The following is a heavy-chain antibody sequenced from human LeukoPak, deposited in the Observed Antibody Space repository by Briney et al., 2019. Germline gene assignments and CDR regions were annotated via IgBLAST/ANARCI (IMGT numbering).Heavy chain of an antibody. CDR3: ARRRWLDTFDY. V-gene: IGHV4-34*01. Sequence: SETLSLTCAVYGGSFSGYYWSWIRQPPGKGLEWIGEINHSGSTYYNPSLKSRVTISVDTSKNQFSLKLSSVTAADTAVYYCARRRWLDTFDYWGQGTLVTVSS. J-gene: IGHJ4*02. CDR1: GGSFSGYY. CDR2: INHSGST. D-gene: IGHD6-19*01.